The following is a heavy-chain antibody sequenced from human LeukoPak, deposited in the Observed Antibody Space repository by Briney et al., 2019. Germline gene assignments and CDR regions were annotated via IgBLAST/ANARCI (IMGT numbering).Heavy chain of an antibody. J-gene: IGHJ6*03. CDR1: GYTFTSYG. CDR2: ISAYNGNT. Sequence: AASVKVSCTASGYTFTSYGISWVRQAPGQGLEWMGWISAYNGNTNYAQKLQGRVTMTTDTSTSTAYMELRSLRSDDTAVYYCARVTTPYYYYYYYMDVWGKGTTVTVSS. V-gene: IGHV1-18*01. D-gene: IGHD4-11*01. CDR3: ARVTTPYYYYYYYMDV.